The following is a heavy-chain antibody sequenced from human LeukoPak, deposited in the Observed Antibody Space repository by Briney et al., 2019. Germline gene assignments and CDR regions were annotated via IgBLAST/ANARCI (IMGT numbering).Heavy chain of an antibody. CDR3: ARSFRGNNHYFDS. CDR1: GYTFTTYG. J-gene: IGHJ4*02. Sequence: GASVKVSCKPSGYTFTTYGINWVRQAPGHGLEWMAWINPYNGYTNYAQKVQDRVTVTTDTSTGTAYMELRSLRSDDTAVYHCARSFRGNNHYFDSWGQGTLVTVSS. D-gene: IGHD3-10*01. V-gene: IGHV1-18*01. CDR2: INPYNGYT.